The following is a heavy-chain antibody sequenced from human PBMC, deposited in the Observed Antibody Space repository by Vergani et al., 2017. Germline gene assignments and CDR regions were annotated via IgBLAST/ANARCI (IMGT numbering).Heavy chain of an antibody. J-gene: IGHJ4*02. CDR2: IRSKAYGVTT. CDR1: GFTFGDYA. V-gene: IGHV3-49*04. CDR3: TTPAKWELRYYFDY. D-gene: IGHD3-9*01. Sequence: EVQLVESGGGLVQPGRSLRLSCTASGFTFGDYAMCWVRQAPGKGLEWVGFIRSKAYGVTTEYAASVKGRFTISRDDSKNTLYLQMNSLKTEDTAVYYGTTPAKWELRYYFDYWGQGTLVTVSS.